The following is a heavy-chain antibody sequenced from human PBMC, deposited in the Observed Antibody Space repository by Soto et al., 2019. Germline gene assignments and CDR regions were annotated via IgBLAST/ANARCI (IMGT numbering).Heavy chain of an antibody. CDR2: INSDGSST. CDR1: GVTCNNYC. J-gene: IGHJ6*03. D-gene: IGHD2-2*01. V-gene: IGHV3-74*01. CDR3: ARPPAPVVPAVLVLDHYYYYMDV. Sequence: GGPLRLSCAASGVTCNNYCMHWVRQAPGKGLVWVSRINSDGSSTSYADSVKGRFTISRDNAKNTLYLQMNSLRAEDAAVYYCARPPAPVVPAVLVLDHYYYYMDVWGKGTTVTVFS.